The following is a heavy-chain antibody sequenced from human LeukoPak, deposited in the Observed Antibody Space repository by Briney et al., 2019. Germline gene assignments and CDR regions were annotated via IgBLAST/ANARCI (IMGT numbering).Heavy chain of an antibody. V-gene: IGHV2-5*01. Sequence: SGPTLVNPSQTLTLTCTFSGFSLSTSGVGVGWIRQPPGKALEWLALIYWNDDKRYSPSLKSRLTITKDTSKNQVVLTMTNMDPVDTATYYCAHTYYDFWSGYNWFDPWGQGTLVTVSP. CDR2: IYWNDDK. CDR3: AHTYYDFWSGYNWFDP. J-gene: IGHJ5*02. CDR1: GFSLSTSGVG. D-gene: IGHD3-3*01.